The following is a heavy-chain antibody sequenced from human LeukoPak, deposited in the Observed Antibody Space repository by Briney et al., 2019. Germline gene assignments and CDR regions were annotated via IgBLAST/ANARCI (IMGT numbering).Heavy chain of an antibody. CDR1: GFTFSSHG. Sequence: PGGSLRLSCAASGFTFSSHGMHWVRQAPGKGLEWVGFIRFDLSNKFHADSVKGRFTISRDNSKNTLYLQMNSLRADDTAVYYCAKDLRIAATGTTGDYWGQGTLVTVSS. D-gene: IGHD6-13*01. CDR3: AKDLRIAATGTTGDY. V-gene: IGHV3-30*02. CDR2: IRFDLSNK. J-gene: IGHJ4*02.